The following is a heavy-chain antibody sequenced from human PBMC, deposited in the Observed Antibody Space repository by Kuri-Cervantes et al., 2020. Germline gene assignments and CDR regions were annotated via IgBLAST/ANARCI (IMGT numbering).Heavy chain of an antibody. D-gene: IGHD6-13*01. J-gene: IGHJ4*02. Sequence: SETLSLTCTVSGGSISSSSYYWGWIRQPPGKGLEWIGSIYYSGSTYYNPSLKSRVTISVDTSKNRFSLKLSSVTAADTAVYYCARGDGYSSSWYGYWGQGTLVTVSS. CDR1: GGSISSSSYY. V-gene: IGHV4-39*07. CDR3: ARGDGYSSSWYGY. CDR2: IYYSGST.